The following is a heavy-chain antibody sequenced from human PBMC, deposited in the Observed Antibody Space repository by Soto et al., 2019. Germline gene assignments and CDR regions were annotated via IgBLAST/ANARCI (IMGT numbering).Heavy chain of an antibody. V-gene: IGHV4-4*02. CDR2: IYHSGST. Sequence: EPLSLTCIVSGGSVSSSNWWSWVRQPPVKGLEWIGEIYHSGSTTYNPSLKSRATISVDKSENQFSLMLKSVTAADTAVYYCASVGSDYDNSGYYLPWGPGTLVTVSS. CDR1: GGSVSSSNW. CDR3: ASVGSDYDNSGYYLP. J-gene: IGHJ5*02. D-gene: IGHD3-22*01.